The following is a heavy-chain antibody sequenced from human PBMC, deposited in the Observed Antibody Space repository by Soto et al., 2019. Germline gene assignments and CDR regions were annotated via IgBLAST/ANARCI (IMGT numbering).Heavy chain of an antibody. Sequence: QVQLMQSGAEVRKPGASVKVSCKASGYTFTDYDINWVRQATGQGLEWLGWMTPKSGYTGDAQKFQGGVTLTRETARGTAYMELSSLTSEDTAVYYCTRNVYNTGDIDHWGQGTLVSVSS. CDR3: TRNVYNTGDIDH. CDR1: GYTFTDYD. CDR2: MTPKSGYT. V-gene: IGHV1-8*02. D-gene: IGHD1-20*01. J-gene: IGHJ4*02.